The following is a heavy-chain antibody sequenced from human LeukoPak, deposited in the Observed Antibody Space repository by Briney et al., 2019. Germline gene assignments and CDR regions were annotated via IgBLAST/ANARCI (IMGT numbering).Heavy chain of an antibody. CDR3: ETSGYSLDKFGY. J-gene: IGHJ4*02. V-gene: IGHV3-74*01. CDR2: INSDGSST. D-gene: IGHD2-2*02. CDR1: GFTFRNFW. Sequence: PGGSLSLSCAASGFTFRNFWMYGVRQAPGKGPVWVSRINSDGSSTSYADSVKGRFTISRDNAENTLVLQMNSLRPEHTAVSYYETSGYSLDKFGYWRRGTLVTVSS.